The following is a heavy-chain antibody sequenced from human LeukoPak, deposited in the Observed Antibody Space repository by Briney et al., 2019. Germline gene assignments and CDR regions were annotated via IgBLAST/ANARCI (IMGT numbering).Heavy chain of an antibody. CDR1: GFTFSNYG. V-gene: IGHV3-33*06. D-gene: IGHD2-21*02. Sequence: LTGGSLRLSCAASGFTFSNYGMNWVRQAPGKGLEWVAVIWSDGRNKYYADSVKGRFTISRDNSKNTLYLQMNSLRADDTAVYYCAKNGVYCDVHCPADYWSQGTLVTVSS. J-gene: IGHJ4*02. CDR2: IWSDGRNK. CDR3: AKNGVYCDVHCPADY.